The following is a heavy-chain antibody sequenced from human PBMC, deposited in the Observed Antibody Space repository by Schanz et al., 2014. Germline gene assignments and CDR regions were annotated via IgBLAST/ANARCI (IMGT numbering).Heavy chain of an antibody. Sequence: QVQLVQSGTEVKKPGASVKVSCKASGYTFTSYGVSWVRQAPGQGLEWMGWISAYNGDTNYAQKIQDRVTLTTDTSTSTAYMELRSLRSDDTAVYYCARNIIATARAYDIWGQGTMVTVSS. J-gene: IGHJ3*02. CDR3: ARNIIATARAYDI. D-gene: IGHD6-13*01. CDR1: GYTFTSYG. V-gene: IGHV1-18*04. CDR2: ISAYNGDT.